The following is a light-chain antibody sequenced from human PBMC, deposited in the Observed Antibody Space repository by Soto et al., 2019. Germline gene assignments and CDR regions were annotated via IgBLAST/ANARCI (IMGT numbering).Light chain of an antibody. CDR1: QGISSY. V-gene: IGKV1-27*01. Sequence: DIQMTQSPSSLSASVGDRVTITSRASQGISSYLAWYQQKPGKVPKVLIYAASTLQSGVPSRFSGSGSGTDFTLAISSPQPEDVATYYCQNYYNAPETFGQGTKVDIK. CDR2: AAS. J-gene: IGKJ1*01. CDR3: QNYYNAPET.